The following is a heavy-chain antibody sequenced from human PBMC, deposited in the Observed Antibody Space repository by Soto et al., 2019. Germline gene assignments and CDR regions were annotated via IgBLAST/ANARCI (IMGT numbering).Heavy chain of an antibody. V-gene: IGHV4-4*07. CDR1: GGSISSYY. CDR2: IYTSGST. Sequence: SETLSLTCTVSGGSISSYYWSWIRQPAGKGLEWIGRIYTSGSTNYNPSLKSRVTMSVDTSKNQFSLKLSSVTAADTAVYYCARDDLITMVRGVMSWFDPWGQGTLVTVSS. CDR3: ARDDLITMVRGVMSWFDP. J-gene: IGHJ5*02. D-gene: IGHD3-10*01.